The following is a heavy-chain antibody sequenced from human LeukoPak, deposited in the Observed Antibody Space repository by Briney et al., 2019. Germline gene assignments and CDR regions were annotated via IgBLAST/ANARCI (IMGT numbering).Heavy chain of an antibody. J-gene: IGHJ4*02. CDR2: ISSAGTT. CDR3: ARDLEAAKTYYFDY. CDR1: GFTVCRSY. Sequence: PGGSLRLSCAASGFTVCRSYMSWVRQAPGKGLEWVSIISSAGTTYYADSVKGRFTISRDNSKNTVYLKVHSRRDEDTAVYYCARDLEAAKTYYFDYWGQGTMVTVSS. D-gene: IGHD6-13*01. V-gene: IGHV3-66*01.